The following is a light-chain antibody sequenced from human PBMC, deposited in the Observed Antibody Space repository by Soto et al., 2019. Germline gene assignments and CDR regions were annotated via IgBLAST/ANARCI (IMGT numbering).Light chain of an antibody. V-gene: IGKV1-39*01. CDR3: QQSYSTLS. Sequence: SSLSSSVGDRVTIRCRASHSTIGYLNWYQQKPGKAPKLLIYAASSLQSGVPSRFSGSGSGTDFTLTISSLQPEDFATYYCQQSYSTLSFGPGTKVDIK. CDR2: AAS. J-gene: IGKJ3*01. CDR1: HSTIGY.